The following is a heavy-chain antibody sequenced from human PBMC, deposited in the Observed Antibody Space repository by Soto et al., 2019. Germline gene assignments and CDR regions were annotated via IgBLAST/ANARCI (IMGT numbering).Heavy chain of an antibody. Sequence: SGTLSLTFAVSGCSVSGASYYWSWIRQPPGKGLEWIGNINHSGATNYNPSLKTRATISVDTSKKQFSLKLRSVTSADTAVYYCARGLDFYGSGSPDLNGYWGQGTLVNVSS. CDR3: ARGLDFYGSGSPDLNGY. V-gene: IGHV4-61*01. CDR2: INHSGAT. J-gene: IGHJ4*02. CDR1: GCSVSGASYY. D-gene: IGHD3-10*01.